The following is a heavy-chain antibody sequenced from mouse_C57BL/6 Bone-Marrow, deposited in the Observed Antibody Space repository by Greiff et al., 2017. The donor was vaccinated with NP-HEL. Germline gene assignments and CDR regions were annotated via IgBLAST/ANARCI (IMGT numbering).Heavy chain of an antibody. V-gene: IGHV5-17*01. Sequence: EVKVVESGGGLVKPGGSLKLSCAASGFTFSDYGMHWVRQAPEKGLEWVAYISSGSSTIYYADTVKGRFTISRDNAKNTLFLQMTSLRSEDTAMYYCARPTVVEDAMDYWGQGTSVTVSS. D-gene: IGHD1-1*01. CDR2: ISSGSSTI. J-gene: IGHJ4*01. CDR3: ARPTVVEDAMDY. CDR1: GFTFSDYG.